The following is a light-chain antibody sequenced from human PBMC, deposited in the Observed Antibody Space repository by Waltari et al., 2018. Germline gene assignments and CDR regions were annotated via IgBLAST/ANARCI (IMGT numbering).Light chain of an antibody. Sequence: SSELTQDPAVSVALGQTVRITCQGDSPRSYDVCWYLQKPGQAPILVIYGKDNRPSGIPDRFSGSTSGNTASLTITGSQAEDEADYYCHSRVVSNVRGAFGGGTKLTVL. CDR3: HSRVVSNVRGA. CDR2: GKD. J-gene: IGLJ2*01. CDR1: SPRSYD. V-gene: IGLV3-19*01.